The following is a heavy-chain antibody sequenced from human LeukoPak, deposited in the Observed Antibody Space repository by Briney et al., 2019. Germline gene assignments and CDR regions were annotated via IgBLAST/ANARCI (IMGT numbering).Heavy chain of an antibody. D-gene: IGHD4-11*01. J-gene: IGHJ4*02. Sequence: SETLSLTCTVSGGSISNYYWSWIRQPPGMGLEWIGYIYYSGSASYNPSLNSRVTISVDTSKNQFSLKLSSVTAADTAVYYCARGFYSPHYWGQGTLVSVSS. CDR3: ARGFYSPHY. CDR2: IYYSGSA. V-gene: IGHV4-59*01. CDR1: GGSISNYY.